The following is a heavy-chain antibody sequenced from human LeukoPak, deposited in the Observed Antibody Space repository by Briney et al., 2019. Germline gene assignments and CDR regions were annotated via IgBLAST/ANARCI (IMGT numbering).Heavy chain of an antibody. CDR3: ARVIEITTTLDAFDI. D-gene: IGHD3-22*01. CDR1: GGSISSYY. CDR2: IYYSGST. J-gene: IGHJ3*02. V-gene: IGHV4-59*01. Sequence: SETLSLTCTVSGGSISSYYWSWIRQPPGKGPEWIGYIYYSGSTNYNPSLKSRVTISVDTSKNQFSLKLSSVTAADTAVYYCARVIEITTTLDAFDIWGQGTMVTVSS.